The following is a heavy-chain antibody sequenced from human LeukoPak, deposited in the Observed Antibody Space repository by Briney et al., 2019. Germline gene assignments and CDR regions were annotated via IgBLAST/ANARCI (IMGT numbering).Heavy chain of an antibody. J-gene: IGHJ5*02. CDR1: GFTFSSYD. Sequence: PGRSLRLSRAASGFTFSSYDMHWVRQAPGKGLEWVAVISYDGSNKYYADSVKGRFTISRDNSKNTLYLQMNSLRAEDTAVYYCAKSDWFDPWGQGTLVTVSS. CDR3: AKSDWFDP. CDR2: ISYDGSNK. V-gene: IGHV3-30*18.